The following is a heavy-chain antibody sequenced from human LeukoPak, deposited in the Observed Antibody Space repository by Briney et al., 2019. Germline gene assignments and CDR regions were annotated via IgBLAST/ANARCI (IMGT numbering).Heavy chain of an antibody. D-gene: IGHD6-6*01. CDR3: AKDLSHSSSAY. J-gene: IGHJ4*02. CDR2: ISGSGGST. V-gene: IGHV3-23*01. CDR1: GFTFSSYA. Sequence: GGSLRLSCAASGFTFSSYAMSWVRQAPGKGLEWVSAISGSGGSTYYADSVKGQFTISRDNSKNTLYLQMNSLRAEDTAVYYCAKDLSHSSSAYWGQGTLVTVSS.